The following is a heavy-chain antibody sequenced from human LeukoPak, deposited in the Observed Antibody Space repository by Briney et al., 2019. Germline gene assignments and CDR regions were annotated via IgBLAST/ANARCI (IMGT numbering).Heavy chain of an antibody. CDR1: GGSISSYY. D-gene: IGHD3-22*01. CDR3: ARTTYYYDSSGYYVYFDY. Sequence: PSETLSLTCTVSGGSISSYYWSWIRQPPGKGLEWIGYIYYSGSTNYNPSLKSRGTISVDTSKNQFSLKLSSVTAADTAAYYCARTTYYYDSSGYYVYFDYWGQGTLVTVSS. J-gene: IGHJ4*02. CDR2: IYYSGST. V-gene: IGHV4-59*08.